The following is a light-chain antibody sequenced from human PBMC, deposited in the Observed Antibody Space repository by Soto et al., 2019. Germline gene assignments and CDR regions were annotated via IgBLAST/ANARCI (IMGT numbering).Light chain of an antibody. Sequence: QSVLTQPPSVSGAPGQRVTISCTGSSSNIGAGYDVLWYQHLPGTGPKLLIYGDTNRPSGVPDRFSGSKSGTSASLAITGLQSEDEADYYCQSYDSSLSGHVVFGGGTKLTVL. CDR3: QSYDSSLSGHVV. CDR2: GDT. V-gene: IGLV1-40*01. CDR1: SSNIGAGYD. J-gene: IGLJ2*01.